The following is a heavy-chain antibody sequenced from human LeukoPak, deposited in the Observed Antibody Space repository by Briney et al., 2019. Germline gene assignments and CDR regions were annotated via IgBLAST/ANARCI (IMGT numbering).Heavy chain of an antibody. J-gene: IGHJ3*02. V-gene: IGHV4-30-2*01. D-gene: IGHD6-13*01. Sequence: SETLSLTCTVSGGSISSGGYYWSWIRQPPGKGLEWIGYIDHSGSTYYNPSLKSRVTISVDRSKNQFSLKLSSVTAADTAVYYCARDSSPGIAAAGPDAFDIWGQGTMVTVSS. CDR2: IDHSGST. CDR3: ARDSSPGIAAAGPDAFDI. CDR1: GGSISSGGYY.